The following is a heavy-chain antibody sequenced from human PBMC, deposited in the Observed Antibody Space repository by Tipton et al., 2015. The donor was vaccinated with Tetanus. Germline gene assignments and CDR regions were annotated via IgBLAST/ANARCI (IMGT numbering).Heavy chain of an antibody. CDR2: VSSSGSII. CDR3: ARDPGFGWIRDEYCLDS. CDR1: GFKFGDFY. J-gene: IGHJ4*02. Sequence: SLRLSCAASGFKFGDFYMSWIRQAPGKGLEWLAHVSSSGSIIHYADSVKDRFAVSRDNGHTSLHLEIYNLRAEDTAVNYCARDPGFGWIRDEYCLDSWGQGTQVTVAS. D-gene: IGHD6-19*01. V-gene: IGHV3-11*01.